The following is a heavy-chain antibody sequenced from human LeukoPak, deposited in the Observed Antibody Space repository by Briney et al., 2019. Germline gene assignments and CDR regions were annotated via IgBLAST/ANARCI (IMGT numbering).Heavy chain of an antibody. CDR2: IIPILGIA. V-gene: IGHV1-69*04. Sequence: SVKVSCKASGGTFSSYAISWVRQAPGQGLEWMGRIIPILGIANYAQKFKGRVMITADKSTSTAYMELSSLRSEDTAVYYCARAVGDYVLNWFDPWGQGTLVTVSS. J-gene: IGHJ5*02. CDR3: ARAVGDYVLNWFDP. CDR1: GGTFSSYA. D-gene: IGHD4-17*01.